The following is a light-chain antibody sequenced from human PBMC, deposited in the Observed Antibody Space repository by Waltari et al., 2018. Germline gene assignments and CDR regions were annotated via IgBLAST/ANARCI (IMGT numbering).Light chain of an antibody. Sequence: QSGLTQPASVSGSPGQSITISCTGTSSDVGNYNLVSWYQQYAGKAPKLMVYEVTKRASGVSDRFSGSKSGNTASLTISGLQSEDVADYYCCSYVGLGIYVFGTGTKVTVL. V-gene: IGLV2-23*02. CDR3: CSYVGLGIYV. CDR1: SSDVGNYNL. CDR2: EVT. J-gene: IGLJ1*01.